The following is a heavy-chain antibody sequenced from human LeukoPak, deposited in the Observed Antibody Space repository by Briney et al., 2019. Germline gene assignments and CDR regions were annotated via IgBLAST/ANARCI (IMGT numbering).Heavy chain of an antibody. Sequence: GGSLRLSCAASGFTFSSYEMNWVRQAPGKGLEWVSYISSSGSTIYYADSVKGRFTISRDNAKNSLYLQMNSLRAEDTAVYYCATGRDGYNYPYYFDYWGQGTLVTVSS. CDR2: ISSSGSTI. CDR3: ATGRDGYNYPYYFDY. CDR1: GFTFSSYE. D-gene: IGHD5-24*01. J-gene: IGHJ4*02. V-gene: IGHV3-48*03.